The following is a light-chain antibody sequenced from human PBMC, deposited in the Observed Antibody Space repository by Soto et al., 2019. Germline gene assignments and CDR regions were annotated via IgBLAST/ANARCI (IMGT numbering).Light chain of an antibody. J-gene: IGKJ1*01. CDR3: QQYYSSPPT. Sequence: DIVMTQSPDSLAVSLGERATMNCKCSRSVLYKSNNKNYLSWYQQRPGQPPKLLFYWASTRESGVPDRFSGSGSGTHYTLTITSLQAEDVAVYYCQQYYSSPPTFGQGTKVDIK. V-gene: IGKV4-1*01. CDR1: RSVLYKSNNKNY. CDR2: WAS.